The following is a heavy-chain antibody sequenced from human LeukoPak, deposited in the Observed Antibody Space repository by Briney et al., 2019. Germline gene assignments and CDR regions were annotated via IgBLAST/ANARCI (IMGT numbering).Heavy chain of an antibody. J-gene: IGHJ4*02. V-gene: IGHV1-2*02. Sequence: ASVKASCKASGYTFTGYYMHWVRQAPGQGLEWMGWINPNSGGTNYAQKFQGRVTMTRDTSISTVYMEVSRLRSDDTAVYSCARDTGLFCSDGSCYSMDYWGQGTLVTVSS. CDR1: GYTFTGYY. D-gene: IGHD2-15*01. CDR3: ARDTGLFCSDGSCYSMDY. CDR2: INPNSGGT.